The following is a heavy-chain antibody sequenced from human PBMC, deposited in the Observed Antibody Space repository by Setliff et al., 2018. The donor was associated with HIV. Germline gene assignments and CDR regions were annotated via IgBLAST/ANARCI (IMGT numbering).Heavy chain of an antibody. CDR1: GGSLSGYH. D-gene: IGHD3-22*01. CDR2: INHSGST. CDR3: ARGGGYDRSGYYPFDY. J-gene: IGHJ4*02. Sequence: SETLSLTCAVYGGSLSGYHWSWIRQSPEKGLEWIGEINHSGSTNYNPPLKSRVTMSVDTSKNQFSLKLSSVTAADTAVYYCARGGGYDRSGYYPFDYWGQGTPVTVSS. V-gene: IGHV4-34*01.